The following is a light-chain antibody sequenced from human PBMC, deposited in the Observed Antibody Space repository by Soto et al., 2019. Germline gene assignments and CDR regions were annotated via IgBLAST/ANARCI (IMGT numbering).Light chain of an antibody. V-gene: IGKV3-11*01. J-gene: IGKJ5*01. CDR2: DAS. CDR3: QQRSVWIT. Sequence: EIVLTLSPATQSSSPGKVATLSCRASQSISSALAWYQQKPGQAPRLLIYDASNRANGIPARFSGSGSGTDFTLTISSAEPEDFAVYYCQQRSVWITFGQGTRLEIK. CDR1: QSISSA.